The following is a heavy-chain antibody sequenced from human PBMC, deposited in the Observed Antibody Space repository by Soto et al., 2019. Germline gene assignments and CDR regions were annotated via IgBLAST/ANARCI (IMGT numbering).Heavy chain of an antibody. D-gene: IGHD1-26*01. V-gene: IGHV3-23*01. CDR2: ISGSGDRT. Sequence: EAQLLESGGGLVQPGGSLRLSCAASGFTFSSYDMSWVRQTPGRGPEWVLGISGSGDRTYYADSVKGRFTISRDNSKNTLHLQMNSLRAEDTAVYYCAKDSGYYHFDYWGQGTLVTVSS. J-gene: IGHJ4*02. CDR1: GFTFSSYD. CDR3: AKDSGYYHFDY.